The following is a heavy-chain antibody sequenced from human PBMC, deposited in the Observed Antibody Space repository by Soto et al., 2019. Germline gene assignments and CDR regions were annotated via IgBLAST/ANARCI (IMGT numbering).Heavy chain of an antibody. J-gene: IGHJ4*02. D-gene: IGHD4-17*01. CDR1: GGTFSSYT. CDR2: IIPILGIA. CDR3: ARVPPATVTTTHFAY. V-gene: IGHV1-69*02. Sequence: QVQLVQSGAEVKKPGSSVKVSCKASGGTFSSYTISWVRQAPGQGLEWMGRIIPILGIANYAQKFQGRVTIXXDXCXXTAYMGLSSLRSEDTVVYYCARVPPATVTTTHFAYWCQGTMITVSS.